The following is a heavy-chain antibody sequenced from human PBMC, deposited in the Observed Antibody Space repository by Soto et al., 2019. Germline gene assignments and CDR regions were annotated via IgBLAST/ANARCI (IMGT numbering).Heavy chain of an antibody. CDR3: ARGLVVGATFDY. Sequence: QVQLVQSGAEVKKPGASVKVSCKASGYTFTSYAMHWVRQAPGQRLEWMGWINAGNGNTKYSQKFQGRVTITRDTSASTAYMELSSLRSEDTAVYYCARGLVVGATFDYWGQGTLVTVSS. CDR1: GYTFTSYA. CDR2: INAGNGNT. V-gene: IGHV1-3*01. D-gene: IGHD1-26*01. J-gene: IGHJ4*02.